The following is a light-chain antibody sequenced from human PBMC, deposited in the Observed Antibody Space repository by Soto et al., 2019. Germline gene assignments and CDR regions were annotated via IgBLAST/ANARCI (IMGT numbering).Light chain of an antibody. J-gene: IGKJ4*01. CDR1: QRVSSN. CDR2: VAS. V-gene: IGKV3-15*01. CDR3: QQYNVWPLT. Sequence: EIVMTQSPATLSVSPGERATLSCRASQRVSSNLAWYQQKPGQTPKLLIYVASTRATGIPARFSGSGSGTEFTLTISRLQSEDFAVYYCQQYNVWPLTFGGGTKVEFK.